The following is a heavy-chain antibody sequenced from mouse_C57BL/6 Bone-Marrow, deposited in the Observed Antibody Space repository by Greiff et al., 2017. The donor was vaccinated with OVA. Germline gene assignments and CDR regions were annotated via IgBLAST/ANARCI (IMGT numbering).Heavy chain of an antibody. Sequence: QVQLQQPGAELVMPGASVKLSCKASGYTFTSYWMHWVKQRPGQGLEWIGEIDPSDSYTTYNQKFKGKSTLTVDKSSSTAYMQLSSLTSEDSAVYYCARRGNGSSRYYFDYWGQGTTLTVSS. D-gene: IGHD1-1*01. J-gene: IGHJ2*01. CDR2: IDPSDSYT. CDR3: ARRGNGSSRYYFDY. V-gene: IGHV1-69*01. CDR1: GYTFTSYW.